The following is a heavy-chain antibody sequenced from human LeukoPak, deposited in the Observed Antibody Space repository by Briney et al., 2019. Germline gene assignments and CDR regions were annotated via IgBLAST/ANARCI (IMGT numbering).Heavy chain of an antibody. CDR1: GFTLTSFF. D-gene: IGHD3-10*01. Sequence: GGSLRLSCEASGFTLTSFFIHWVRQTPGKGLEWVAVISYDGTNKYYTDSVKGRFTISRDNSKNTLYLQMKTLRSEDTAVYYCGYYNSGSYSTPDSWGQGTQVTVSS. CDR2: ISYDGTNK. J-gene: IGHJ5*01. V-gene: IGHV3-30*03. CDR3: GYYNSGSYSTPDS.